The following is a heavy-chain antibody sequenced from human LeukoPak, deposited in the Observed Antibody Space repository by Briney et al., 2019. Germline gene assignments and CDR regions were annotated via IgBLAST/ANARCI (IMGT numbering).Heavy chain of an antibody. Sequence: SETLSLTCTVSRGSISSSSYYWGWIRQPPGKGLEWIGSIYYRGNTYCNPSLKSRVTISVDTSKNQFSLKLSSVNAADTAVYYCARDGCSGGSCYRNWFDPWGQGTLVTVSS. CDR3: ARDGCSGGSCYRNWFDP. J-gene: IGHJ5*02. CDR2: IYYRGNT. D-gene: IGHD2-15*01. V-gene: IGHV4-39*07. CDR1: RGSISSSSYY.